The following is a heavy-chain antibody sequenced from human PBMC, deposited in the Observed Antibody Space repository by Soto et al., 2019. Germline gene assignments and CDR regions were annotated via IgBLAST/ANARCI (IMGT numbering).Heavy chain of an antibody. CDR1: GGSVSSGRYY. D-gene: IGHD1-1*01. V-gene: IGHV4-34*01. J-gene: IGHJ3*02. Sequence: QVQLQQWGAGLLKPSETLSLTCAVYGGSVSSGRYYWSWIRHPPGMGLEWIGEMSHSGGTHFNPSLKSRVTISVDTSKNQFSLKMSSVTAADTALYYCARVERGTATTVVDAFDIWGPGTMVTVSS. CDR3: ARVERGTATTVVDAFDI. CDR2: MSHSGGT.